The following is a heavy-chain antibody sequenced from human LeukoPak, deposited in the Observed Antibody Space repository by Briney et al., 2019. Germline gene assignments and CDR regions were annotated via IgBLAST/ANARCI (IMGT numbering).Heavy chain of an antibody. CDR1: GGSISSGGYY. V-gene: IGHV4-31*03. D-gene: IGHD3-3*01. Sequence: PSETLSLTCTVSGGSISSGGYYWSWIRQHPGKGLEWIGYIYYSGSTYYNPPLKSRVTISVDTSKNQSSLKLSSVTAADTAVYYCARFSYDFWSGYGYYFDYWGQGTLVTVSS. CDR3: ARFSYDFWSGYGYYFDY. CDR2: IYYSGST. J-gene: IGHJ4*02.